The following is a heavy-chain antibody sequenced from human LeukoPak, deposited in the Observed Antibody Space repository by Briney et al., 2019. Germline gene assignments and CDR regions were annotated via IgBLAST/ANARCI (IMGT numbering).Heavy chain of an antibody. CDR2: INPNSGGT. CDR1: GYTFTGYY. D-gene: IGHD3-3*01. J-gene: IGHJ6*03. V-gene: IGHV1-2*02. Sequence: GASVKVSCKASGYTFTGYYMHWVRQAPGQGLEWMGWINPNSGGTNYAQKFQGRVTMTRDTSISTAYMELSRLRSDDTAVYYCARDAGNYDFWSGYYYYYMDVWGKGTTVTVSS. CDR3: ARDAGNYDFWSGYYYYYMDV.